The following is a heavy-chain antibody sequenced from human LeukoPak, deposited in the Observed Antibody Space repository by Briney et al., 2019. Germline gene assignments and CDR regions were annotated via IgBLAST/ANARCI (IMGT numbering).Heavy chain of an antibody. CDR3: ARGVGVHYGSETYYAPHFDY. CDR2: IDYSEST. D-gene: IGHD3-10*01. J-gene: IGHJ4*02. CDR1: GGSISSYY. V-gene: IGHV4-59*01. Sequence: SETLSLTCTVSGGSISSYYWNWIRQPPGKGLEWIGYIDYSESTNYNPSLKSRVTISVDAPKNQFSLKLSSVTAADTAVYYCARGVGVHYGSETYYAPHFDYWPRGPLVTVSS.